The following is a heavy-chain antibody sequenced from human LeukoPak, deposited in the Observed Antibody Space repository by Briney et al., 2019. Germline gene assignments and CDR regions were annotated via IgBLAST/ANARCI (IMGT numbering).Heavy chain of an antibody. CDR1: GYTFTSYY. J-gene: IGHJ3*02. V-gene: IGHV1-46*01. D-gene: IGHD1-26*01. CDR3: ARDVGATGSDAFDI. CDR2: INPSGGST. Sequence: GSVKVSCKASGYTFTSYYMHWVRQAPGQGPEWMGIINPSGGSTSYAQKFQGRVTMTTDTSTSTAYMELRSLRSDDTAVYYCARDVGATGSDAFDIWGQGTMVTVSS.